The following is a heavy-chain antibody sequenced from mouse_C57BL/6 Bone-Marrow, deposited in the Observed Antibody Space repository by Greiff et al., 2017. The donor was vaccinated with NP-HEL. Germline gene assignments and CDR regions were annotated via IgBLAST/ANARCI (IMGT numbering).Heavy chain of an antibody. J-gene: IGHJ2*01. V-gene: IGHV1-82*01. CDR2: IYPGDGDT. CDR1: GYAFSSYW. CDR3: TRRGSSYFDY. D-gene: IGHD1-1*01. Sequence: VQLQQSGPELVKPGASVKISCKASGYAFSSYWMNWVKQRPGKGLEWIGRIYPGDGDTNYNGKFKGKATLTADKSSSTAYMQLSSLTSEDSAFYFCTRRGSSYFDYGGQGTTLTVA.